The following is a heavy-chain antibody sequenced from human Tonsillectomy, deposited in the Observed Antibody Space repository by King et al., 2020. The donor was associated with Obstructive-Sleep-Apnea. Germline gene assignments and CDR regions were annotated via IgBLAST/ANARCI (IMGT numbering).Heavy chain of an antibody. D-gene: IGHD2-15*01. CDR1: GYTFTSYY. V-gene: IGHV1-46*01. Sequence: VQLVESGAEVKKPGASVKVSCKASGYTFTSYYMHWVRQAPGQGLEWMGIINPSGGSTSYAQKFQGRVTMTRDTSTSTVYMELSSPRSEDTAVYYCARGDIVVVVAAMGLDYWGQGTLVTVSS. CDR3: ARGDIVVVVAAMGLDY. CDR2: INPSGGST. J-gene: IGHJ4*02.